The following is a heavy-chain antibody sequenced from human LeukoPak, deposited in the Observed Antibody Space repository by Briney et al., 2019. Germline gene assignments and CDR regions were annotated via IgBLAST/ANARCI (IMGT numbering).Heavy chain of an antibody. V-gene: IGHV1-24*01. CDR1: GYTLTELS. J-gene: IGHJ4*02. CDR2: FDPEDGET. D-gene: IGHD3-22*01. CDR3: ATYYYDSSGYHYYFDY. Sequence: ASVKVSCKVSGYTLTELSMHWVRQAPGKGLEWMGGFDPEDGETIYAQKFQGRVTMTEDTSTDTAYMELSSLRSEDTAVYYCATYYYDSSGYHYYFDYWGQGTLVTVSS.